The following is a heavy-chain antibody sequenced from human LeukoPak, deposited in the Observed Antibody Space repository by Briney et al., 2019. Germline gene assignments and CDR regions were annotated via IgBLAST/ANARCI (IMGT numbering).Heavy chain of an antibody. J-gene: IGHJ3*02. CDR1: GGSFSGYY. CDR3: ARGLRNRSSGTRFDVFDI. D-gene: IGHD6-6*01. Sequence: KPSETLSLTCAVYGGSFSGYYWSWIRQPPGKGLERIGEINHSGSTNYNPSLKSRVTISVDTSKNQVSLRLRSVTAADTAVYYCARGLRNRSSGTRFDVFDIWGQGTMVTVSS. CDR2: INHSGST. V-gene: IGHV4-34*01.